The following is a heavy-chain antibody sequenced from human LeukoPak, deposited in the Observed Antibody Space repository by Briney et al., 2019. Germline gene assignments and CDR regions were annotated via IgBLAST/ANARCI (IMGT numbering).Heavy chain of an antibody. D-gene: IGHD4-23*01. CDR3: ARGGNPPFHYFDY. V-gene: IGHV3-33*08. Sequence: GGSLRLSCAASGFTFSSYAMTWVRQAPGKGLEWVAVIWYDGSNKYYADSVKGRFTISRDNSKNTLYLQMNSPRAEDTAVYYCARGGNPPFHYFDYWGQGTLVTVSS. J-gene: IGHJ4*02. CDR1: GFTFSSYA. CDR2: IWYDGSNK.